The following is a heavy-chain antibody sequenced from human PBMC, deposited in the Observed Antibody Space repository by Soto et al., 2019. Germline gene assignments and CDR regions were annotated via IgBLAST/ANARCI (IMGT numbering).Heavy chain of an antibody. D-gene: IGHD2-15*01. CDR2: IYHSGST. CDR3: ARGGGYDSFDF. J-gene: IGHJ4*02. V-gene: IGHV4-30-2*01. Sequence: LSLPCAVSGGSISSGGYSWSWIRQPPGKGLEWIGYIYHSGSTYYNPSLKSRVTISVDRSKNQFSLKLSSVTAADKAVYYCARGGGYDSFDFWGQGIQVTVSS. CDR1: GGSISSGGYS.